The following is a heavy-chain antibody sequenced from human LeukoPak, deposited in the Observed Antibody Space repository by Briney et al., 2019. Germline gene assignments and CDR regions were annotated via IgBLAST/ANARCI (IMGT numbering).Heavy chain of an antibody. D-gene: IGHD3-22*01. CDR3: ASSSSYDSSGYIFDY. V-gene: IGHV4-59*08. Sequence: SETLSLTCTVSGASVSSDYWSWIRQSPGKGLEWIGYIYHSGHTMSNPSLKSRVSLSLDTSNNQFSLKLSSVTAADTAVYYCASSSSYDSSGYIFDYWGQGTLVTVSS. CDR1: GASVSSDY. J-gene: IGHJ4*02. CDR2: IYHSGHT.